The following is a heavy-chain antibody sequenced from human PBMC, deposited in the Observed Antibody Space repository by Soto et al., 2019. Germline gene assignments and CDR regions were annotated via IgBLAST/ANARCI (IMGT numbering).Heavy chain of an antibody. Sequence: PGGSLGLSCPSSGFMFSDYAMHWVRQAPGKGLEYVSGISSIGGSTYYANSVKDRFTISRDNSKNTLYLQMGSLRAEDMAVYYCTREHFGSWGQGT. V-gene: IGHV3-64*01. CDR3: TREHFGS. CDR2: ISSIGGST. CDR1: GFMFSDYA. J-gene: IGHJ4*02.